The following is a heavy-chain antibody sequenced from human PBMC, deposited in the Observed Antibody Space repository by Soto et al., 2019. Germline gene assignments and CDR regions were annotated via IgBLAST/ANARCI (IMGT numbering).Heavy chain of an antibody. D-gene: IGHD3-10*01. CDR1: GYTFTSYA. CDR2: INAGNGST. Sequence: ASVKVSCKASGYTFTSYAIHWVRQAPGQRLEWMGWINAGNGSTKSSEKFQGRVTISRDTSTSTVYMEVSSLTSEDTAVYFCSRVDPGETSPFDHWGQGTLVTVSS. J-gene: IGHJ4*02. V-gene: IGHV1-3*01. CDR3: SRVDPGETSPFDH.